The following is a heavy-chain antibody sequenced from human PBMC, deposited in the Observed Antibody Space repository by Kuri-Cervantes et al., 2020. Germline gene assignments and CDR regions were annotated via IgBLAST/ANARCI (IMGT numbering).Heavy chain of an antibody. V-gene: IGHV1-69*02. Sequence: SVKVSCKASGCTFSSYTISWVRQAPGQGFEWMGRIIPILGIANYAQKFQGRVTITADKSTSTAYMELSSLRSEDTAVYYCARGVTTAVYYYYGMDVWGQGTTVTVSS. D-gene: IGHD4-11*01. J-gene: IGHJ6*02. CDR2: IIPILGIA. CDR3: ARGVTTAVYYYYGMDV. CDR1: GCTFSSYT.